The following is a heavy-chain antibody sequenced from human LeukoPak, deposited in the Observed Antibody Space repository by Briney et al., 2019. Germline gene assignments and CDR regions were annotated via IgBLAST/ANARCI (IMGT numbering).Heavy chain of an antibody. CDR1: GGSISSYY. Sequence: SETLSLTCTVSGGSISSYYWSWIRQPPGKGLEWIECIYYSGSTNYNPSLKSRVTISVDTSKNQFSLKLSSVTAADTAVYYCARADRSSSGGIFDYWGQGTLVTVSS. V-gene: IGHV4-59*01. CDR3: ARADRSSSGGIFDY. CDR2: IYYSGST. J-gene: IGHJ4*02. D-gene: IGHD6-19*01.